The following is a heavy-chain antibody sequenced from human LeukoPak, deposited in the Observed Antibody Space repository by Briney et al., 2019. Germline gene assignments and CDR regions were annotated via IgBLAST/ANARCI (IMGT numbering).Heavy chain of an antibody. V-gene: IGHV1-46*01. CDR1: GYTLTNYY. CDR2: ISPSAGSA. CDR3: ARGIPAGIAVRPHWLDA. D-gene: IGHD6-6*01. J-gene: IGHJ5*02. Sequence: ASVNVSCKASGYTLTNYYIHWVRQARGQGLEWMGIISPSAGSAVYAQKFQGRVTMTRDTSTSTVYMEVSSLRSEDTAMYFCARGIPAGIAVRPHWLDAWGQGTLVTVSS.